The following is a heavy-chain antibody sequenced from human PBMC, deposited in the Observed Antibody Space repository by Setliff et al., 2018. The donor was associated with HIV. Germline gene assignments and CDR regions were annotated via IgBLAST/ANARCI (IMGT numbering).Heavy chain of an antibody. V-gene: IGHV4-34*01. J-gene: IGHJ4*02. CDR2: INPSGST. D-gene: IGHD6-19*01. CDR3: ARGKQWLVRGLDY. CDR1: GGSFSDYS. Sequence: SETLSLTSAVDGGSFSDYSWNWIRQPPGKGLEWIGEINPSGSTNYNPSLKSRVTISLDTSKNQFSLKLSSLIAADTAVYYCARGKQWLVRGLDYWGQGTLVTVSS.